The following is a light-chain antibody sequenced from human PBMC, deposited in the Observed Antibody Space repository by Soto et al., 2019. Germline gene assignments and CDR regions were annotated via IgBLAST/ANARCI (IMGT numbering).Light chain of an antibody. Sequence: DIQMTQSPSSLSASVGDRVTITCQASQDISNYLNWYQQKPAKAPKLLIYDASNLETGVPSRFSGSGSGTDFTFTIISLQPADISTYYCQQYDNLPRVTFGPGTKVDIK. J-gene: IGKJ3*01. V-gene: IGKV1-33*01. CDR1: QDISNY. CDR3: QQYDNLPRVT. CDR2: DAS.